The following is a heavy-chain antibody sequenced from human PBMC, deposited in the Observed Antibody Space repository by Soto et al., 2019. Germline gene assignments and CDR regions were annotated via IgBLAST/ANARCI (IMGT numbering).Heavy chain of an antibody. CDR2: ISSSSSYT. Sequence: QVQLVESGGGLVKPGGSLRLSCAASGFTFSDYYMSWIRQAPGKGLEWVSYISSSSSYTNYADSVKGRFTISRDNAKNSLYRKMNSLRAEDTDVYYCAREVIWFEEFNAFDIWGQGTMVTVSS. CDR3: AREVIWFEEFNAFDI. J-gene: IGHJ3*02. CDR1: GFTFSDYY. V-gene: IGHV3-11*05. D-gene: IGHD3-10*01.